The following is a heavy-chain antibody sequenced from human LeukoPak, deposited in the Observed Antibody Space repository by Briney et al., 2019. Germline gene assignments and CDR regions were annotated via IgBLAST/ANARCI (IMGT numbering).Heavy chain of an antibody. J-gene: IGHJ4*02. CDR1: GGSISNYY. CDR2: IYYSGST. V-gene: IGHV4-59*01. D-gene: IGHD2-15*01. Sequence: KTSETLSLTCTVSGGSISNYYWSWIRQPPGKGLEWIGYIYYSGSTNYNPSLKSRVTISVDTSKNEFSLKLSSVTAADTAVYYCARVVCSGGSCYSDYWGQGTQVTVSS. CDR3: ARVVCSGGSCYSDY.